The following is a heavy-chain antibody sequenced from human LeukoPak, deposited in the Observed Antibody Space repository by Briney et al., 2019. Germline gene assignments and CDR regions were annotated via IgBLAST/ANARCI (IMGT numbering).Heavy chain of an antibody. Sequence: ASVNVSCKASGYTFTGYYMHWVRQAPGQGLEWMGWINPNSGGTNYAQKFQGRVTMTRDTSISTAYMELSRLRSDDTAVYYCAREYPGIAAAGISYNWFDPWGQGTLVTVSS. CDR1: GYTFTGYY. CDR2: INPNSGGT. V-gene: IGHV1-2*02. CDR3: AREYPGIAAAGISYNWFDP. D-gene: IGHD6-13*01. J-gene: IGHJ5*02.